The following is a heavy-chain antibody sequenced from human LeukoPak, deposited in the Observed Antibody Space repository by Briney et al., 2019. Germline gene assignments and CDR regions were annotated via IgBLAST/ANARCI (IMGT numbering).Heavy chain of an antibody. Sequence: GGSLRLSCAASGFTFSSYAMSWVRQAPGKGLEWVSVISGGGGSTYYADSVKGRFTISRDNSKNTLYLQMNSLRAEDTAVYYCARGLSGYASSLGYWGQGTLVTVSA. D-gene: IGHD6-6*01. V-gene: IGHV3-23*01. J-gene: IGHJ4*02. CDR3: ARGLSGYASSLGY. CDR1: GFTFSSYA. CDR2: ISGGGGST.